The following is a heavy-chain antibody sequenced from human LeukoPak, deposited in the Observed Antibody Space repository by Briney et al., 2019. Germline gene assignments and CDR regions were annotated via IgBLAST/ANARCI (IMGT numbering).Heavy chain of an antibody. V-gene: IGHV3-30-3*01. Sequence: GGSLRLSCAASGFTFSSYAMHWVRQAPGKGLEWVAVISYDGSNKYYADSVKGRFTISRDNSKNTLYVQMNSLRGEDTAVYYCARRGRWLQNPWYFDLWGRGTLVTVSS. D-gene: IGHD5-24*01. CDR1: GFTFSSYA. J-gene: IGHJ2*01. CDR2: ISYDGSNK. CDR3: ARRGRWLQNPWYFDL.